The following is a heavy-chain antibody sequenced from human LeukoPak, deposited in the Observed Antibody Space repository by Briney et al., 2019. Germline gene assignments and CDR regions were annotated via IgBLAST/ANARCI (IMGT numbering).Heavy chain of an antibody. CDR3: ARESVRNWLDP. D-gene: IGHD3-3*01. V-gene: IGHV1-69*04. Sequence: SVKVSCKASGGTFSTYAISWVRQGPGQGLEWMGRIVPMGDITNYAQRFQGRVTITADKFTRKAYMELSSLRSEDTALYYCARESVRNWLDPWGQGTLVTVAS. J-gene: IGHJ5*02. CDR2: IVPMGDIT. CDR1: GGTFSTYA.